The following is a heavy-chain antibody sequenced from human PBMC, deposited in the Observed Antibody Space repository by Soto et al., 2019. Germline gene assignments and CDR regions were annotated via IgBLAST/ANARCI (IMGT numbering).Heavy chain of an antibody. Sequence: GASVKVSCKASGGTFSSYAISWVRQAPGQGLEWMGGIIPIFGTANYAQKFQGRVTITADESTSTAYMELSSLRSEDTAVYYCAREGRFLEHPFDYWGQGTLVTVSS. D-gene: IGHD3-3*01. CDR3: AREGRFLEHPFDY. CDR2: IIPIFGTA. CDR1: GGTFSSYA. J-gene: IGHJ4*02. V-gene: IGHV1-69*13.